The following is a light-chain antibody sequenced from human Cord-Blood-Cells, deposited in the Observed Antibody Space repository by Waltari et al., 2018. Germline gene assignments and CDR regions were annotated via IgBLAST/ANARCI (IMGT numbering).Light chain of an antibody. CDR3: QQYYSTPYS. J-gene: IGKJ2*03. V-gene: IGKV4-1*01. CDR1: QSVLYSSNNKNY. Sequence: DIVMTQSPDSLAVSLGERATINCKSSQSVLYSSNNKNYLAWYQQKPGRPPKLLIYWASTRESGGPDRVSGSGSGTDFTLTISSLQAEDVAVYYCQQYYSTPYSFGQGTKLEIK. CDR2: WAS.